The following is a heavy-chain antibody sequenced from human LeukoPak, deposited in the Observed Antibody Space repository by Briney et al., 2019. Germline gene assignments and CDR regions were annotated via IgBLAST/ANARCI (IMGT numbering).Heavy chain of an antibody. Sequence: ASVKVSCKASGYTFTVYYMHWVRQAPGQGLEWMGWISAYNGNTQYAQNLQGRVTMTTDTSTNTAYMELRRLRSDDTAVYYCARDPLDYWATSSGSRRPAFDYWGQGTLVTVSS. V-gene: IGHV1-18*04. CDR1: GYTFTVYY. CDR2: ISAYNGNT. J-gene: IGHJ4*02. CDR3: ARDPLDYWATSSGSRRPAFDY. D-gene: IGHD1-26*01.